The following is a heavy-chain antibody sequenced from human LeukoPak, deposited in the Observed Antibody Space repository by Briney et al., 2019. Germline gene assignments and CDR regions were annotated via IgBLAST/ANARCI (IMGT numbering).Heavy chain of an antibody. Sequence: NPSETLSLTCSVSGGSVSSYYWNWIRQPPGKGLEWIGFFYHSGGTHYNPSLKSRVTISLDTSKSQVSLNLNSVTAADTAVYYCARGYSSGWNGRVAFDPWGQGTLVTVSS. J-gene: IGHJ5*02. CDR2: FYHSGGT. CDR3: ARGYSSGWNGRVAFDP. D-gene: IGHD6-19*01. CDR1: GGSVSSYY. V-gene: IGHV4-59*02.